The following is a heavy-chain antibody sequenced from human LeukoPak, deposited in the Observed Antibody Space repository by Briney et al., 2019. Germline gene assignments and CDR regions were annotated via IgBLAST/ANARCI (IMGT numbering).Heavy chain of an antibody. Sequence: ASVKVSCKASGCTFTSYGISWVRQAPGQGREWMGWFSAYHSITNHPQKPQRRVNMHTHTPTSTAYMQLRSLRSGDTAVYYCATNEYDFWSGYYNGIDYWGQGTLVTVSS. CDR1: GCTFTSYG. CDR2: FSAYHSIT. J-gene: IGHJ4*02. CDR3: ATNEYDFWSGYYNGIDY. V-gene: IGHV1-18*01. D-gene: IGHD3-3*01.